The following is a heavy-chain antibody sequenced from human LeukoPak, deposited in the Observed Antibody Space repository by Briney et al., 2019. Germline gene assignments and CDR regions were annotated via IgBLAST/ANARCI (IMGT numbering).Heavy chain of an antibody. D-gene: IGHD3-16*01. Sequence: SETLSLTCAVSGYSISSGYYWGWIRQPPGKGLEWIGSIYHSGSTYYNPSLKSRVTISVDTSKNQFSLKLSSVTAADTAVYYCARGPWGVSFDYWGQGTLVTVSS. CDR1: GYSISSGYY. CDR2: IYHSGST. V-gene: IGHV4-38-2*01. CDR3: ARGPWGVSFDY. J-gene: IGHJ4*02.